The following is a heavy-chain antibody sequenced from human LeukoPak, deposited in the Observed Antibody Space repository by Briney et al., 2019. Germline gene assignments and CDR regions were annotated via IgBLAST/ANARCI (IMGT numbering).Heavy chain of an antibody. Sequence: SETLSLTCAVSGYSISSGYYWGWIRQPPGKGLEWIRSIHHSGSTYYNPSPKSRLTVSVDTSKNQFSLKLSSVTAADTAIYYCGLSKLGIAVAGPIDYWGQGTLVTVSS. CDR1: GYSISSGYY. J-gene: IGHJ4*01. D-gene: IGHD6-19*01. CDR2: IHHSGST. CDR3: GLSKLGIAVAGPIDY. V-gene: IGHV4-38-2*01.